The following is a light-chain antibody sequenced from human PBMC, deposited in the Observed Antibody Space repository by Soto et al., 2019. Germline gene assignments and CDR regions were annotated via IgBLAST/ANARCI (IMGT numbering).Light chain of an antibody. CDR1: ESISSTS. Sequence: EIVLTQSPGILSFSLWERATLSCRVSESISSTSLAWYQQKPGQAPRLLIYGASTRATGVPDRFSGSESGTDFTLTISRLEPEDFALYYCQQHDILPITFGQGTRLEIK. J-gene: IGKJ5*01. V-gene: IGKV3-20*01. CDR2: GAS. CDR3: QQHDILPIT.